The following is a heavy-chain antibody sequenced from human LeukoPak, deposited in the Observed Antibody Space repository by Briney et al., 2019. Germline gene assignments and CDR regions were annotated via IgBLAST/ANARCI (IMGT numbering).Heavy chain of an antibody. V-gene: IGHV1-2*06. CDR1: GYTFTGYY. CDR3: AREHLLRYFVWLSRGWFDP. CDR2: INPNSGGT. D-gene: IGHD3-9*01. Sequence: GASVKVSCKASGYTFTGYYMHWVRQAPGQGLEWMGRINPNSGGTNYAQKFQGRVTMTRDTSISTAYMELSRLRSDDTAVYYCAREHLLRYFVWLSRGWFDPWGQGTLVTVSS. J-gene: IGHJ5*02.